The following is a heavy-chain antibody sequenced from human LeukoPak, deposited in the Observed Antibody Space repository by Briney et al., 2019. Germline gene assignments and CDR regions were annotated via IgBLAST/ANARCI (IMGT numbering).Heavy chain of an antibody. J-gene: IGHJ3*02. Sequence: ASVKVSCKASGYTFTSYYMHWVRQAPGQGLEWMGIINPSGGSTSYAQKFQGRVTMTRDMSTSTVYMELSSLRSEDTAVYYCARDSTVTTTSDAFDIWGQGTMVTVSS. CDR3: ARDSTVTTTSDAFDI. D-gene: IGHD4-17*01. V-gene: IGHV1-46*01. CDR1: GYTFTSYY. CDR2: INPSGGST.